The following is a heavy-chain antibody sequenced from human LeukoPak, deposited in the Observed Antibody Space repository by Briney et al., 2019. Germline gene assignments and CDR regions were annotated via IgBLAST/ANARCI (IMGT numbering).Heavy chain of an antibody. CDR2: ISYDGSNK. J-gene: IGHJ4*02. Sequence: GGSLRLSCAASGFTFSSYAMHWVRQAPGKGLEWVAVISYDGSNKYYADSVKGRFTISRDNSKNTLYLQMNSLRAEDTAVYYCARDVIYGAAGTGPDYWGQGTLVTVSS. CDR1: GFTFSSYA. D-gene: IGHD6-13*01. CDR3: ARDVIYGAAGTGPDY. V-gene: IGHV3-30-3*01.